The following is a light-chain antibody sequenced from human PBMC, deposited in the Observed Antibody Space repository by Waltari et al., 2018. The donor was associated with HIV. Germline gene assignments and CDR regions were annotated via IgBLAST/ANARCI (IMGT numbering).Light chain of an antibody. V-gene: IGLV1-40*01. Sequence: QSVLTQPPSVSGAPGQRVTISCTGSSSNLGAGYDVHWYQEFPGAAPKVLIYVNRQRPSRIPDRFSGSKSGTSASLAITGLQAEDEAEYYCQSYDTSLGGHYVFGTGTKVTVL. J-gene: IGLJ1*01. CDR3: QSYDTSLGGHYV. CDR2: VNR. CDR1: SSNLGAGYD.